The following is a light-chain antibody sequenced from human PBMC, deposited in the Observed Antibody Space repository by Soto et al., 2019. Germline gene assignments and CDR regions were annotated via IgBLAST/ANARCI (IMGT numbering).Light chain of an antibody. CDR2: GAS. CDR1: QSINLY. Sequence: IQLTQSPSSLSASVGDSVTVTCRASQSINLYLNWYQHKPGKAPTLLIYGASTLQSGVPSRFSGGGSRTDFTLTISSLQTEDFATYYCQQSYRSPYTFGQGTKLEI. V-gene: IGKV1-39*01. J-gene: IGKJ2*01. CDR3: QQSYRSPYT.